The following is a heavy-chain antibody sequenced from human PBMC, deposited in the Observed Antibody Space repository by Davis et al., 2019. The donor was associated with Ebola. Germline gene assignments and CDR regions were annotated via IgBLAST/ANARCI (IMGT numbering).Heavy chain of an antibody. Sequence: GGSLRLSCAASGFTFSSYAMSWVRQAPGKGPEWVGLIRSRAYSATTEYAASVKGRFTISRDDSKSSAYLQMNSLKTEDTAVYYCTRVLLGHDYYGLDFWGQGTTVSVSA. CDR1: GFTFSSYA. J-gene: IGHJ6*01. CDR3: TRVLLGHDYYGLDF. CDR2: IRSRAYSATT. D-gene: IGHD2-15*01. V-gene: IGHV3-49*04.